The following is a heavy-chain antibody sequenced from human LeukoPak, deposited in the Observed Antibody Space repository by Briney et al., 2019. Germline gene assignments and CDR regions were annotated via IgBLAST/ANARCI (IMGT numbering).Heavy chain of an antibody. V-gene: IGHV1-8*01. J-gene: IGHJ4*02. CDR1: GYTYTSYD. Sequence: ASVKVSCKASGYTYTSYDINWVRQATGQGLEWMGWMNPNSGNTGYAQKFQGRVTMTRNTSISTAYMELSSLRSEDTAVYYCARSFWIGYYTDYWGQGTRVTASS. CDR3: ARSFWIGYYTDY. D-gene: IGHD3-3*01. CDR2: MNPNSGNT.